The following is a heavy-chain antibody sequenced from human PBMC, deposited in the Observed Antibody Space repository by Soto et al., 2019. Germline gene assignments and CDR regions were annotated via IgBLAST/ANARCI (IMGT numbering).Heavy chain of an antibody. CDR3: GRRVDVIYDL. CDR1: GVTLTTSGVG. D-gene: IGHD5-12*01. V-gene: IGHV2-5*02. Sequence: QITLKDSSPTLVKPTQPLTLTCTFSGVTLTTSGVGVGWMRQSPGKALEWLGLIFWDDDTRYKPSLQNRPTITKGTSRSLVVLTRTNMGPRDTSTYYCGRRVDVIYDLWGQGALSTVSS. CDR2: IFWDDDT. J-gene: IGHJ4*02.